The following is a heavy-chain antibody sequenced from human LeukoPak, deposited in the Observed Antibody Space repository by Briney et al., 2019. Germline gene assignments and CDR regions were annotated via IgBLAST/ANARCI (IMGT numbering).Heavy chain of an antibody. D-gene: IGHD3-10*01. CDR1: GGSISSYY. CDR3: ARFLWFGEFIRGGWFDP. CDR2: IYYSGST. V-gene: IGHV4-59*01. J-gene: IGHJ5*02. Sequence: SETLSLTCTVSGGSISSYYWSWIRQPPGKGLEWIGYIYYSGSTNYNPSLKSRVTISVDTSKNQFSLKQSSVTAADTAVYYCARFLWFGEFIRGGWFDPWGQGTLVTVSS.